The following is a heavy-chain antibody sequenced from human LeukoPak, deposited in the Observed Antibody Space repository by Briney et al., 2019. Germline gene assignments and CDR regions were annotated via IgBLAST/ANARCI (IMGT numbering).Heavy chain of an antibody. V-gene: IGHV4-59*01. J-gene: IGHJ4*02. CDR2: IHYSGST. CDR3: ARGGGGSWYGTVDY. CDR1: GYSITSGY. D-gene: IGHD6-13*01. Sequence: SETLSLTCSVSGYSITSGYHWGWVRLSPGKGLEWIGYIHYSGSTKYNPSLKSRVTISVDTSKNQFSLNLSSVTAADTAVYYRARGGGGSWYGTVDYWGQGTLVIVSS.